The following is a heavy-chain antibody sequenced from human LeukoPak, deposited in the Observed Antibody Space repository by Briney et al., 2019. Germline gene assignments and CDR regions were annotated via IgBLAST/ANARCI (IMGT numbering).Heavy chain of an antibody. V-gene: IGHV5-51*01. CDR1: GDSFTSYW. J-gene: IGHJ4*02. CDR2: IYPGDSDT. Sequence: GESLKISCKGSGDSFTSYWIGWGRQMPGKGLEWMGIIYPGDSDTIYSPSFQGQVTISADKSISTAYLQWSSMKASDTDMYYCARQENYYDSSGYYSFDYWGQGTLVTVSS. D-gene: IGHD3-22*01. CDR3: ARQENYYDSSGYYSFDY.